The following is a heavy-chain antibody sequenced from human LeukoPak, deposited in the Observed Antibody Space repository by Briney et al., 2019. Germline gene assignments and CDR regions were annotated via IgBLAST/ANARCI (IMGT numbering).Heavy chain of an antibody. CDR2: IHVTGST. Sequence: PSETLSLTCTVSGGSIGSYYWSWIRQSPGVGLEWIGYIHVTGSTRYNPYLQSRLTISLDTSRNQFSLKMSSVTAADTAVHYCARHIGGGIEDMDVWGKGVKVTVSS. V-gene: IGHV4-59*08. CDR1: GGSIGSYY. CDR3: ARHIGGGIEDMDV. D-gene: IGHD3-16*02. J-gene: IGHJ6*03.